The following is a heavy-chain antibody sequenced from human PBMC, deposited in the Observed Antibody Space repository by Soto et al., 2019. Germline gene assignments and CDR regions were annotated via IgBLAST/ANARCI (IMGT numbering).Heavy chain of an antibody. V-gene: IGHV3-30-3*01. J-gene: IGHJ4*02. D-gene: IGHD2-21*01. Sequence: QVQLVESGGGVVQPGRSLRLSCAASGFTFSSYAMHWVRQAPGKGLEWVTVISYDGSNKYYADSVKGRFTISRDNSKNTLYLQMNSLRAEDTAVYYCAKLVASIDYWGQGTLVTVSS. CDR3: AKLVASIDY. CDR1: GFTFSSYA. CDR2: ISYDGSNK.